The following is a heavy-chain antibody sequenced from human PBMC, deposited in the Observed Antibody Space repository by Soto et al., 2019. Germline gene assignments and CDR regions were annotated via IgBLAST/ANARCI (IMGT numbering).Heavy chain of an antibody. CDR1: GYSFTSYW. D-gene: IGHD6-19*01. V-gene: IGHV5-51*01. CDR3: ARPVGSRAVAGYTDAFDI. CDR2: IYPGDSDT. Sequence: PGESLKISCKGSGYSFTSYWIGWVRQMPGKGLEWMGIIYPGDSDTRYSPSFQGQVTISADKSISTAYLQWSSLKASDTAMYYCARPVGSRAVAGYTDAFDIWGQGTMVTVSS. J-gene: IGHJ3*02.